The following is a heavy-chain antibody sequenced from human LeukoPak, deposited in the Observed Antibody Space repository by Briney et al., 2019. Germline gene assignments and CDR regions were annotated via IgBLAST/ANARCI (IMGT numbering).Heavy chain of an antibody. CDR2: IYYSGST. V-gene: IGHV4-59*01. D-gene: IGHD6-19*01. Sequence: SETLSLTCTVSGGSISSYQWSWIRQPPGKGLEWIGYIYYSGSTNYNPSLKSRVTISVDTSKNQFSLKLSSVTAADTAVYYCAREGYSSGWPYYFDYWGQGTLVTVSS. J-gene: IGHJ4*02. CDR3: AREGYSSGWPYYFDY. CDR1: GGSISSYQ.